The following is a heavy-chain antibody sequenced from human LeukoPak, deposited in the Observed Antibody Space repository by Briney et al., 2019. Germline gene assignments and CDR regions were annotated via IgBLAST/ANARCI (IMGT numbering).Heavy chain of an antibody. Sequence: GGSLRLSCAASGFTFDDYDMSWVRQVPGKGLEWVSAINWNGASTGYADSVKGRFTISRDNAKNSLYLQRNSLSAEDTALYFCARDVEYSXIYXXXY. CDR1: GFTFDDYD. J-gene: IGHJ6*03. D-gene: IGHD6-6*01. CDR2: INWNGAST. CDR3: ARDVEYSXIYXXXY. V-gene: IGHV3-20*04.